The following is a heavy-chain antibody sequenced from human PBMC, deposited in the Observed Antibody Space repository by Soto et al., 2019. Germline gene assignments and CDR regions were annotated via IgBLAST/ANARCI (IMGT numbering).Heavy chain of an antibody. J-gene: IGHJ4*02. CDR2: FDPEGGEA. CDR3: ARELMTTVTYYDY. D-gene: IGHD4-17*01. CDR1: GHTLTEFS. V-gene: IGHV1-24*01. Sequence: ASVKVSCKISGHTLTEFSIHWVRQAPGKGLEWMGGFDPEGGEAIYAQKWHGRVTVTEDTVTDTAYLQMNSLKTEDTAVYYCARELMTTVTYYDYWGQGTLVTVSS.